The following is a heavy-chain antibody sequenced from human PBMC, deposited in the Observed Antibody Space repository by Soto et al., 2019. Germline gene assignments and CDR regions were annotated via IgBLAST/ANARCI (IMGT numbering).Heavy chain of an antibody. CDR2: ISNDGSNE. Sequence: GGSLRLSCAGSGFTFRWFGMSWVRQAPGKGLEWVARISNDGSNEYYVDSVKGRFTISRDNSKNTLYLQMDSLRAEDTAVYYCAKGEVRGIIPSYFDYWGLGTLVTVSS. D-gene: IGHD3-10*01. J-gene: IGHJ4*02. V-gene: IGHV3-30*18. CDR3: AKGEVRGIIPSYFDY. CDR1: GFTFRWFG.